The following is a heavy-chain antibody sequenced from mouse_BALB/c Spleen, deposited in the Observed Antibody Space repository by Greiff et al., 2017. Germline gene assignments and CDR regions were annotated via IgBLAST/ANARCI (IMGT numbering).Heavy chain of an antibody. CDR2: INPSNGGT. Sequence: LQESGAELVKPGASVKLSCKASGYTFTSYYMYWVKQRPGQGLEWIGEINPSNGGTNFNEKFKSKATLTVDKSSSTAYMQLSSLTSEDSAVYYCTRGGNYYYAMDYWGQGTSVTVSS. J-gene: IGHJ4*01. CDR3: TRGGNYYYAMDY. CDR1: GYTFTSYY. V-gene: IGHV1S81*02. D-gene: IGHD2-1*01.